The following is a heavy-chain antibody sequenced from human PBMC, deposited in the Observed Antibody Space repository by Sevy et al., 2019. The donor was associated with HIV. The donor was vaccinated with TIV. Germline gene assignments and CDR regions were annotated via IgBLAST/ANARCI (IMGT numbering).Heavy chain of an antibody. Sequence: GGSLRLSCSASGFTFSSYAMHWVRQAPGKGLEYVSAISSNGGSTYYADSVKGRFTISRDNSKNTLYLQMSSLRAEDTAVYYCVKDQAWRYYYGSSGYYLHDAFDIWGQGTMVTVSS. V-gene: IGHV3-64D*06. J-gene: IGHJ3*02. D-gene: IGHD3-22*01. CDR2: ISSNGGST. CDR1: GFTFSSYA. CDR3: VKDQAWRYYYGSSGYYLHDAFDI.